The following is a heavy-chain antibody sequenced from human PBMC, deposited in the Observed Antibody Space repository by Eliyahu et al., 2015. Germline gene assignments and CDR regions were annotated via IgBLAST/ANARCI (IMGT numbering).Heavy chain of an antibody. CDR1: GFSLTTXGVG. Sequence: QITLKESGPTLVKPTQTLTLTCTFSGFSLTTXGVGVGWIRQPPGXALEWLALTYWNDDKRYSPSLQSRXTITKDTSKNQVVLAMTNMDPVDTATYYCAHEQKKWLAVGEADYFDYWGQGILVTVSS. V-gene: IGHV2-5*01. CDR2: TYWNDDK. J-gene: IGHJ4*02. D-gene: IGHD6-19*01. CDR3: AHEQKKWLAVGEADYFDY.